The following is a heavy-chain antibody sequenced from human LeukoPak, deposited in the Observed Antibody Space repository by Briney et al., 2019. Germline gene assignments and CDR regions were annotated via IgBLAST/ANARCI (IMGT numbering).Heavy chain of an antibody. CDR2: INHSRGT. J-gene: IGHJ4*02. D-gene: IGHD5-24*01. CDR1: GGSFNGFY. CDR3: ARGLGEGYPDS. V-gene: IGHV4-34*01. Sequence: PSETLSLTCADHGGSFNGFYWTWMRQAPGKGPEWIGEINHSRGTSYTASLWSRVTISQDTSKNQFSLKLTSVTAADTAVYYCARGLGEGYPDSWGQGTLVIVSS.